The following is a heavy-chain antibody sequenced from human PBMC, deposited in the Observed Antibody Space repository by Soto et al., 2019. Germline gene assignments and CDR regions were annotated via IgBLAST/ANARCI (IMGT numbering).Heavy chain of an antibody. J-gene: IGHJ6*03. V-gene: IGHV4-34*01. CDR3: GGGRAYLYYYMDV. D-gene: IGHD3-10*01. Sequence: SETLSLTCAVYGGSFSGYYWSWIRQPPGKGLEWIGEINHSGSTNYNPSLKSRVTISVDTSKNQFSLKLSSVTAADTAVYYCGGGRAYLYYYMDVWGKGTTVTVSS. CDR1: GGSFSGYY. CDR2: INHSGST.